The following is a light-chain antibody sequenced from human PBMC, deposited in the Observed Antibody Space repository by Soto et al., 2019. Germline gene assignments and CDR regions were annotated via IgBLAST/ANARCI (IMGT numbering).Light chain of an antibody. V-gene: IGLV1-40*01. CDR3: QSYDSSLSGDV. CDR1: SSNIGAGYE. J-gene: IGLJ1*01. Sequence: QSVLTQPPSVSEAPGQRVTISCTGSSSNIGAGYEAHWYQQVPGTAPKLLIYENNNRPSGVPDRFSGSKSGTSASLAITGLQAEYEAEYYCQSYDSSLSGDVFGTGTKLTAL. CDR2: ENN.